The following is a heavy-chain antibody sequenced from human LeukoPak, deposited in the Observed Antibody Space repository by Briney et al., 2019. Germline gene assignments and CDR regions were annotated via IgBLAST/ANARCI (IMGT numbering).Heavy chain of an antibody. CDR1: GGTFSSYA. Sequence: SVKVSCKASGGTFSSYAISWVRQAPGQGLEWMGGIIPIFGTANYAQKLQGRVTVTKDTSTSTAYMELRSMRSDDTAVYYCARGFPPRTYYDSSDYDSYYFDYWGQGTLVTVSS. V-gene: IGHV1-69*05. D-gene: IGHD3-22*01. CDR3: ARGFPPRTYYDSSDYDSYYFDY. CDR2: IIPIFGTA. J-gene: IGHJ4*02.